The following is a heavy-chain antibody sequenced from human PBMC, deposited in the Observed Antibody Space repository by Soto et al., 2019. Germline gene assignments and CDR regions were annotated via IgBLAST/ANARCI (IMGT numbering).Heavy chain of an antibody. V-gene: IGHV4-30-2*01. Sequence: QLQLQESGSGLVKPSQTLSLTCAVSGGSISSGGYSWSWIRQPPGKGLEWIGYIYHSGSTYYNPSLKSRVTISVDRSKNQFSLKLSSVPAADTAVYYCASQYCSGGSCYSHKRNWYFDLWGRGTLVTVSS. D-gene: IGHD2-15*01. CDR1: GGSISSGGYS. J-gene: IGHJ2*01. CDR3: ASQYCSGGSCYSHKRNWYFDL. CDR2: IYHSGST.